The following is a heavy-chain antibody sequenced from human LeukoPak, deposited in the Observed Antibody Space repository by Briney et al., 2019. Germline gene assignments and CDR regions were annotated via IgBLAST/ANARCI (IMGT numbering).Heavy chain of an antibody. CDR1: GFTFSRHW. D-gene: IGHD3-9*01. Sequence: GGSLRLSCAASGFTFSRHWMHWVRQAPGKGLVWVSRIDSDGTNRDYADSVKGRFTISRDNAKNTVYLQMNSLRDEDTAVYYCEGRATGPPEYWGQGSLVTVSS. CDR2: IDSDGTNR. CDR3: EGRATGPPEY. J-gene: IGHJ4*02. V-gene: IGHV3-74*01.